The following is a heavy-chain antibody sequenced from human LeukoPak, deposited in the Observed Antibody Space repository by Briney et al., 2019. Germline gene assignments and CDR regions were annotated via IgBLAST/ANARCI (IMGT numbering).Heavy chain of an antibody. D-gene: IGHD3-22*01. V-gene: IGHV4-59*01. Sequence: PSETLSLTCTVSGGSISSYYWSWIRQPPGKGLEWMGYIYYSGSTNYNPALKSRVTISVDTSKNQFSLKLSPVTAADTAVYYCARDHSEYYYDSSPGAFDIWGQGTMVTVSS. J-gene: IGHJ3*02. CDR3: ARDHSEYYYDSSPGAFDI. CDR2: IYYSGST. CDR1: GGSISSYY.